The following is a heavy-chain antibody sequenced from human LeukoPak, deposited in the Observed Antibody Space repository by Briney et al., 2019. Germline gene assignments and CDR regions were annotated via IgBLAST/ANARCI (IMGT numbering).Heavy chain of an antibody. D-gene: IGHD3-10*01. Sequence: GGSLRLSCAASGFTFDMYGMMWVRQAPGKGLEWVSSIGSGGGYIFYADSVKGRFSISRDNTKNSLYLQMNGLRAEDTAVYFCARRYGSGTYPLDYSGQGTLVTVSS. CDR1: GFTFDMYG. CDR2: IGSGGGYI. CDR3: ARRYGSGTYPLDY. V-gene: IGHV3-21*01. J-gene: IGHJ4*02.